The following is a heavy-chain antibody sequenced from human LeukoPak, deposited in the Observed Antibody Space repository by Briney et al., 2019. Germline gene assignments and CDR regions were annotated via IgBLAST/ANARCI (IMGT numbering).Heavy chain of an antibody. CDR1: GFTFSDYY. D-gene: IGHD2-15*01. V-gene: IGHV3-11*01. CDR2: ISSSGSTI. Sequence: GGSLRPSCAASGFTFSDYYMSWIRQAPGKGLEWVSYISSSGSTIYYADSVKGRFTISRDNAKNSLHLQMNSLRAEDTAVYYCARYGVVAAIDYWGQGTLVTVSS. J-gene: IGHJ4*02. CDR3: ARYGVVAAIDY.